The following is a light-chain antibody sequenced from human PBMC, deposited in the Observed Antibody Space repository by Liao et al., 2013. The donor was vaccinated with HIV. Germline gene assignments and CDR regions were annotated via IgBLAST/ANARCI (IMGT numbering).Light chain of an antibody. CDR1: KLGDKY. V-gene: IGLV3-1*01. CDR3: QVWDSSSDHPV. Sequence: SYELTQPPSVSVSPGQTASITCSGDKLGDKYACWYQQKPGQSPVLVIYQDNKRPSGIPERFSGSNSGNTATLTISRVEAGDEADYYCQVWDSSSDHPVFGGGTKADRP. CDR2: QDN. J-gene: IGLJ3*02.